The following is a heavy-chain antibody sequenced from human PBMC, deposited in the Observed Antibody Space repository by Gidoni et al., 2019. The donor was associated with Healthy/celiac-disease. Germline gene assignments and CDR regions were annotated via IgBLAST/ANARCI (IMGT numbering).Heavy chain of an antibody. CDR3: ARDMGTYCGGDCYEYAFDI. CDR1: GGSISSYY. J-gene: IGHJ3*02. D-gene: IGHD2-21*02. Sequence: QVQLQESCPGLVKPSETLSLTCTVSGGSISSYYWSWIRQPPGKGLEWIGYIYYSGSTNYNPSLKSRVTISVDTSKNQFSLKLSSVTAADTAVYYCARDMGTYCGGDCYEYAFDIWGQGTMVTVSS. V-gene: IGHV4-59*01. CDR2: IYYSGST.